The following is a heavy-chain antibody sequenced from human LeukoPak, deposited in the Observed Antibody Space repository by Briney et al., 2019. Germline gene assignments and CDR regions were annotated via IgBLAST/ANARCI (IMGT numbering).Heavy chain of an antibody. CDR2: IYYSGST. CDR3: AREEVAVARDAFGI. V-gene: IGHV4-59*01. Sequence: PSETLSLTCTVSGGSISSYYWNWIRQPPGKGLEWIGYIYYSGSTNYNPSLKSRVTISVDTSKNQFSLNLSSVTAADTAVYYCAREEVAVARDAFGIWGQGTMVTVSS. D-gene: IGHD6-19*01. J-gene: IGHJ3*02. CDR1: GGSISSYY.